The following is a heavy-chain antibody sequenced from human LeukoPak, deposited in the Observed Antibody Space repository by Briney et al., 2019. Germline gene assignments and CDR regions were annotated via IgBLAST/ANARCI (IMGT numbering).Heavy chain of an antibody. Sequence: SETLSLTCTVSGYSISSGYYWGWIRQPPGKELEWIGSIYHSGSTYYNPSLKSRVTISVDTSKNQFSLKLSSVTAADTAVYYCARDLGIAAAGDNNWFDPWGQGTLVTVSS. V-gene: IGHV4-38-2*02. CDR1: GYSISSGYY. J-gene: IGHJ5*02. CDR2: IYHSGST. CDR3: ARDLGIAAAGDNNWFDP. D-gene: IGHD6-13*01.